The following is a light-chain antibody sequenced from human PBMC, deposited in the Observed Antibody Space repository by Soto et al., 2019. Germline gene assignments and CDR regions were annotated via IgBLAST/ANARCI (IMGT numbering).Light chain of an antibody. CDR3: LHEYNYPTWM. CDR2: AAS. V-gene: IGKV1-6*01. CDR1: QSISSW. Sequence: IQMTQSPSILSASVGDRVTITCRASQSISSWLAWYQQKPGKAPNLLIYAASSLQSGVPSRFSGSGSGTNFTLTISSLQPEDFATYFWLHEYNYPTWMFGQGTKVDIK. J-gene: IGKJ1*01.